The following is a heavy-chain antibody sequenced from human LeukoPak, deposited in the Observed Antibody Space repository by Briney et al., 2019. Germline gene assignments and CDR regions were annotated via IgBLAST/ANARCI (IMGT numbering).Heavy chain of an antibody. J-gene: IGHJ3*01. CDR3: AKDFLGSIPDAFDV. V-gene: IGHV3-23*01. CDR1: GFTFSSHA. Sequence: PGGSLRLSCAASGFTFSSHAMSWVRQAPGKGLEWVSGISGSGGKTYYADSVKGRFTISRDNSKNTLWLQMNSRTAEDTAIYHCAKDFLGSIPDAFDVWGQGTMVTVSS. D-gene: IGHD1-26*01. CDR2: ISGSGGKT.